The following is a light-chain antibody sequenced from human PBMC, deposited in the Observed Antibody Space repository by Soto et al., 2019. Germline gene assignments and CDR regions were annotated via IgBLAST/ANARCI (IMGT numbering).Light chain of an antibody. V-gene: IGKV1-5*03. Sequence: DIQMTDSPSTLSASVGDRVTITSVPSQTISTWLAWYQQTPGKAPKLLIHRASSSGTGVPSRFSGGGSGTEFTITITSLQPDDSATYYCQQYSSNSAFGPGTKVDIK. CDR3: QQYSSNSA. CDR1: QTISTW. J-gene: IGKJ1*01. CDR2: RAS.